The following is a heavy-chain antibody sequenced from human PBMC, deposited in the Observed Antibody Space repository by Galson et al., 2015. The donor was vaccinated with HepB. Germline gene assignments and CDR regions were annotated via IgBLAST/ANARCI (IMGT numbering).Heavy chain of an antibody. J-gene: IGHJ5*02. D-gene: IGHD3-22*01. Sequence: SLRLSCAASGFTFSSYNMHWVRQAPGQGLEWVSYISSSSSTIYYADSVKGRFTISRDNAKNSLYLQMNSLRAEDTAVYYCARGAIYYYDSSGYYWFDPWGQGTLVTVSS. CDR1: GFTFSSYN. V-gene: IGHV3-48*01. CDR3: ARGAIYYYDSSGYYWFDP. CDR2: ISSSSSTI.